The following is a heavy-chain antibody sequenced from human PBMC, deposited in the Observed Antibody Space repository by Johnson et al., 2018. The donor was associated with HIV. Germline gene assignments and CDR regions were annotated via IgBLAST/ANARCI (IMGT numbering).Heavy chain of an antibody. CDR3: AKGNGHDAFDI. CDR1: GFTFDNYV. J-gene: IGHJ3*02. CDR2: ISWDGGNS. Sequence: VQLVESGGGMVQPGGSLRLSCAVSGFTFDNYVMHWVRQAPGKGLEWVSLISWDGGNSYYADSVQGRFTISRDNSKKSLYLQMNSLRAEDTALYYCAKGNGHDAFDIWGQGTMVTVSS. V-gene: IGHV3-43D*03.